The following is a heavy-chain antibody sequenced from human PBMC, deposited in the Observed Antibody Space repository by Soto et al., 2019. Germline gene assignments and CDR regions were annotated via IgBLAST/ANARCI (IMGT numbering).Heavy chain of an antibody. D-gene: IGHD6-13*01. CDR1: GYTFITYG. CDR2: ISAYSGST. J-gene: IGHJ4*02. V-gene: IGHV1-18*01. CDR3: ARDFTKSSSWPYYFDY. Sequence: ASVKVSCKASGYTFITYGISRVRQAPGQGLEWMGWISAYSGSTKFAQKLQGRVTMTTDTSTTTAYMELRSLTSDDTAVYYCARDFTKSSSWPYYFDYWGQGTLVTVSS.